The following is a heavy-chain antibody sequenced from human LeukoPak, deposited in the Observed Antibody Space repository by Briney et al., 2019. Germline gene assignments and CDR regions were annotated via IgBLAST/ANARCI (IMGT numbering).Heavy chain of an antibody. D-gene: IGHD5-18*01. J-gene: IGHJ4*02. CDR3: ARARAVDTAMVTPHFDY. CDR2: INPSGGST. V-gene: IGHV1-46*01. CDR1: GYSFASYY. Sequence: GESLKISCKSSGYSFASYYMHWVRQAPGQGLEWMGIINPSGGSTSYAQKFQDRITMTRDTSTSTVYMELSSLRSEDTAVYYCARARAVDTAMVTPHFDYWGQGTLVTVSS.